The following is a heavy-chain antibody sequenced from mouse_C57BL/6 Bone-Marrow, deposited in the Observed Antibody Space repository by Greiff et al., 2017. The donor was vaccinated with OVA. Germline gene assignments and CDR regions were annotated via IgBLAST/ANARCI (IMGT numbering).Heavy chain of an antibody. D-gene: IGHD1-3*01. CDR3: ARYKGWYFDV. V-gene: IGHV3-8*01. CDR2: ISYSGST. CDR1: GYSITSDY. J-gene: IGHJ1*03. Sequence: EVKVVESGPGLAKPSQTLSLTCSVTGYSITSDYWNWIRKFPGNKLEYMGYISYSGSTYYNPSLKNGISITPDTTKNQYYLQLNSVTTEDTATYYCARYKGWYFDVWGTGTTVTVSS.